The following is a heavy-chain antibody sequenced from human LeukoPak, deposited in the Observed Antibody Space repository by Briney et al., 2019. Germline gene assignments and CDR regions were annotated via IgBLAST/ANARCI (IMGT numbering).Heavy chain of an antibody. Sequence: SETLSLTCTVSGGSISSSSHYWGWIRQPPGRGLEWIGSIYYSGCTYYNPSLKSRVTLSVDTSKNQFSLKLSSVSAADTAVYHCARHIVVVSTPADWFDPWGQGTLVTVSS. V-gene: IGHV4-39*01. CDR2: IYYSGCT. D-gene: IGHD2-21*01. CDR3: ARHIVVVSTPADWFDP. CDR1: GGSISSSSHY. J-gene: IGHJ5*02.